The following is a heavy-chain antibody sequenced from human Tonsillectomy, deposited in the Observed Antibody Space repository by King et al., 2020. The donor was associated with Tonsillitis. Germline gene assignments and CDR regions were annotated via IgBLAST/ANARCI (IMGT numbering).Heavy chain of an antibody. J-gene: IGHJ4*02. Sequence: VQLQESGPGLVKPSQTLSLTCTVSGGSINSGSYSWGWIRQPAGRGLEWIVRMYTRGSANYNPSLKNRATLSVDTSKNQFSLKLSSATSADTAIYYCASRASTDYWGQGVLVTVSS. CDR3: ASRASTDY. CDR2: MYTRGSA. V-gene: IGHV4-61*02. CDR1: GGSINSGSYS. D-gene: IGHD2-21*01.